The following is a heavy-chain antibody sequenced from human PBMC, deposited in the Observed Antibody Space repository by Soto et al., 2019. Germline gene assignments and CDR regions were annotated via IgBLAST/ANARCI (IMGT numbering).Heavy chain of an antibody. Sequence: GGSLRLSCAASGFTFSSYGMHWVRQAPGKGLEWVAVISYDGSNKYYADSVKGRFTISRDNSKNTLYLQMNSLRAEDTAVYYCAKDRVVVTALTPVRRHLDYWGQGTLVTVS. V-gene: IGHV3-30*18. CDR2: ISYDGSNK. CDR3: AKDRVVVTALTPVRRHLDY. CDR1: GFTFSSYG. D-gene: IGHD2-21*02. J-gene: IGHJ4*02.